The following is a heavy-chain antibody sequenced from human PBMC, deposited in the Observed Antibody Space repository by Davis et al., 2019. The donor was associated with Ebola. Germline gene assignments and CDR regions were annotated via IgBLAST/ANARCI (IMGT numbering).Heavy chain of an antibody. J-gene: IGHJ3*02. CDR2: IRIKANSYAT. V-gene: IGHV3-73*01. D-gene: IGHD3-22*01. CDR3: ASLLLHAFDI. CDR1: GFTFSGSA. Sequence: GESLKISCAASGFTFSGSAMHWVRQASGKGLEWVGRIRIKANSYATAYAASVKGRFTISRDDSKNTAYLQMNSLKTEDTAVYYCASLLLHAFDIWGQGTMVTVSS.